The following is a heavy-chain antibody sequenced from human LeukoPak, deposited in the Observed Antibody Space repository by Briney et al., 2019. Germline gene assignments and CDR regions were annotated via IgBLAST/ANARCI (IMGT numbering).Heavy chain of an antibody. Sequence: GGSLRLSCAASGFTFSRYGMSWVRQAPGKGLEWVSVIYSGGSGSTYYADSVKGRFTISRDNSKNTLNLQMNSLRAEDTAVYYCAHRKATSWAHDYWGQGTLVTVSS. D-gene: IGHD2-2*01. CDR2: IYSGGSGST. CDR1: GFTFSRYG. CDR3: AHRKATSWAHDY. V-gene: IGHV3-23*03. J-gene: IGHJ4*02.